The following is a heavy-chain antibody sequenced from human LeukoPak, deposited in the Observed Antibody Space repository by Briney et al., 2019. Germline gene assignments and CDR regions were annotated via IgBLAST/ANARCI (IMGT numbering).Heavy chain of an antibody. CDR1: GGSFSGYY. CDR3: ARGAGDSSGYYSSGGYYYYYMDV. V-gene: IGHV4-34*01. J-gene: IGHJ6*03. Sequence: SETLSLTCAVYGGSFSGYYWSWIRQPPGKGLEWIGEINHSGSTNYNPSLKSRVTISVDTSKNQFSLKLSSVTAADTAVYYCARGAGDSSGYYSSGGYYYYYMDVWGKGTTVTVSS. D-gene: IGHD3-22*01. CDR2: INHSGST.